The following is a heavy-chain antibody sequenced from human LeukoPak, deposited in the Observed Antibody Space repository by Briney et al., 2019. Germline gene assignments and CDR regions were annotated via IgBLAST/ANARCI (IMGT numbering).Heavy chain of an antibody. CDR1: GGTFSSYA. CDR3: ASGVYGYSGSSKEGPYYYYMDV. CDR2: IIPIFGTA. J-gene: IGHJ6*03. D-gene: IGHD1-26*01. Sequence: GASVKVSCKASGGTFSSYAISWVRQAPGQGLEWMGGIIPIFGTANYAQKFLGRVTITTDESTSTAYMELSSLRSEDTAVYYCASGVYGYSGSSKEGPYYYYMDVWGKGTTVTVSS. V-gene: IGHV1-69*05.